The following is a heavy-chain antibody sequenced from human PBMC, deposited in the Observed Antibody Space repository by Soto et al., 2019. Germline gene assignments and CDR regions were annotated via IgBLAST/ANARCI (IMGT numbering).Heavy chain of an antibody. CDR1: GDSISSSSYY. CDR3: ARVRRSGWYLDY. V-gene: IGHV4-39*01. J-gene: IGHJ4*02. CDR2: VYFSGAT. D-gene: IGHD6-19*01. Sequence: SETLSLTCIVSGDSISSSSYYWGWIRQPPGKGLEWMGSVYFSGATNYNSALRSRVTISVDTSKNQFSLKLSSVTAADTAVYYCARVRRSGWYLDYWGQGTLVTVSS.